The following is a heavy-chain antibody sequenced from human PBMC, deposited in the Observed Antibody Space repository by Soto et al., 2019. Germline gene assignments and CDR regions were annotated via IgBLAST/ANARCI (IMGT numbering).Heavy chain of an antibody. CDR3: ARGPGSYLDY. J-gene: IGHJ4*02. D-gene: IGHD1-26*01. CDR2: IYYSGST. CDR1: GGSISSGGYY. Sequence: PSETLSLTCTVSGGSISSGGYYWSWIRQPPGKGLEWIGYIYYSGSTNYNPSLKSRVTISVDTSKNQFSLKLSSVTAADTAVYYCARGPGSYLDYWGQGTLVTVSS. V-gene: IGHV4-61*08.